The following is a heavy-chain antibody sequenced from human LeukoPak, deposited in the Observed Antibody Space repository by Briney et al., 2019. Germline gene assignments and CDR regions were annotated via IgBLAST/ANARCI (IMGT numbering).Heavy chain of an antibody. Sequence: GGSLRLSCAASGFTITTNYMNWVRQAPGKGLEWVSVIYGDDETNYADSVKGRFTISRDNSKNTLYLQMNSLRAEDTALYYCAKDTYGDLWFGEDYGMDVWGQGTTVTVSS. CDR3: AKDTYGDLWFGEDYGMDV. CDR1: GFTITTNY. CDR2: IYGDDET. V-gene: IGHV3-53*05. J-gene: IGHJ6*02. D-gene: IGHD3-10*01.